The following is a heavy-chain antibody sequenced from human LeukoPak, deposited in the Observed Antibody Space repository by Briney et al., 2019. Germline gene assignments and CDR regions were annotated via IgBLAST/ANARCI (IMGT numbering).Heavy chain of an antibody. V-gene: IGHV1-2*02. CDR2: INPNSGGT. J-gene: IGHJ5*02. Sequence: ASVKVSCKASGYTFTGYYMHWVRQAPGQGLEWMGWINPNSGGTNYAQKFQGRVTMTRDTSISTAYMELSRLRSDDTAVYYCAREVPAANYHWFDPWGQGTLVTVSS. CDR1: GYTFTGYY. D-gene: IGHD2-2*01. CDR3: AREVPAANYHWFDP.